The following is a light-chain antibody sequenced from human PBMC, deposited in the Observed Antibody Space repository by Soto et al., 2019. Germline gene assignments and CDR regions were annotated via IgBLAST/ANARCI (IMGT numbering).Light chain of an antibody. Sequence: DIQMPQSXSTLSSSVVDIVTITCRASHNIYDWIAWYQQKPGKAPKFLIYDASTLESGVPSRFSGRGFGTEFSFTISSLKHDDFGTYYCQHMRKFGHGTTGDLK. CDR2: DAS. CDR3: QHMRK. CDR1: HNIYDW. J-gene: IGKJ1*01. V-gene: IGKV1-5*01.